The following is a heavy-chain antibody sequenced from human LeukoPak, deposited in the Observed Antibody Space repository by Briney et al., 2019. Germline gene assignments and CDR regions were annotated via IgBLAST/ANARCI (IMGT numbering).Heavy chain of an antibody. CDR1: GGSISSYY. CDR2: IYYSGST. D-gene: IGHD2/OR15-2a*01. V-gene: IGHV4-59*01. CDR3: ARAQPPVYGRPLDV. Sequence: SETLSLTCTVSGGSISSYYWSWIRQPPGKGLEWIGYIYYSGSTNYNPSLKSRVTISVDTSKSQFSLRLSSVTAADTAVYYCARAQPPVYGRPLDVWGQGTTVTVSS. J-gene: IGHJ6*02.